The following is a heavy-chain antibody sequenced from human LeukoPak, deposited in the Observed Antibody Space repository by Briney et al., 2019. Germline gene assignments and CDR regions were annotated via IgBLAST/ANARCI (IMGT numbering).Heavy chain of an antibody. D-gene: IGHD5-18*01. V-gene: IGHV4-34*01. CDR1: GGSFSGYY. Sequence: SETLSLTCAVYGGSFSGYYWSWIRQPPGKGLEWIGEINHSGSTNYNPSLKSRVTISVDTSKNQFSLKLSSVTAADTAVYYCARERGGYSYGYYYYYMDVWGKGTTVTVSS. CDR2: INHSGST. J-gene: IGHJ6*03. CDR3: ARERGGYSYGYYYYYMDV.